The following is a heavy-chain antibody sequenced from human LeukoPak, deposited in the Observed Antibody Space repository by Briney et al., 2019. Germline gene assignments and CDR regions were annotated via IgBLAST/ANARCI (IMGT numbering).Heavy chain of an antibody. Sequence: GGSLRLSCVASGFSFSNYWMSWVRQAPGKGLEWVATIKDDRSEKYSVQGRFTISRDNAKNSLYLQMNSLRVEDTAVYYCARRSTEDYWGQGTLVTVSS. D-gene: IGHD2-2*01. V-gene: IGHV3-7*01. J-gene: IGHJ4*02. CDR2: IKDDRSEK. CDR1: GFSFSNYW. CDR3: ARRSTEDY.